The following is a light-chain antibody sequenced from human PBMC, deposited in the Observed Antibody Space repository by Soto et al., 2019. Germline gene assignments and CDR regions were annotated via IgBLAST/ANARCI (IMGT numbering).Light chain of an antibody. Sequence: VLTQSPGSLSLSRGERATPSCTVSQSVTSNYLAWYQQTPGQSPRLFMSGASKRDTGVPDRFSGSGSGTEFTLTISRLEPEDFATYYCQQGYSTTWTFGQGTKVDIK. J-gene: IGKJ1*01. CDR3: QQGYSTTWT. CDR1: QSVTSNY. CDR2: GAS. V-gene: IGKV3-20*01.